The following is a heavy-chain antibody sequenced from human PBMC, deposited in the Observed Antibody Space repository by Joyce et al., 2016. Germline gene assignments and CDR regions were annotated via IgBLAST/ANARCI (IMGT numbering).Heavy chain of an antibody. D-gene: IGHD6-25*01. V-gene: IGHV3-30*18. Sequence: QAQLVESGGGVVQPGRSLRLSCAVSGFTFRGYGMHWVRQAPGKGLEWVAVISNDGNNKNYADSVKGRFTVSRDNSKKILSLQMNSLRPEDTAVYYCAKDRETSAVLDFWGQGTPVTVSS. CDR2: ISNDGNNK. CDR1: GFTFRGYG. CDR3: AKDRETSAVLDF. J-gene: IGHJ4*02.